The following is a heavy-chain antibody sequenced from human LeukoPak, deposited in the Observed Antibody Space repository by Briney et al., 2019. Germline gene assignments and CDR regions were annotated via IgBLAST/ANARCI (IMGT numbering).Heavy chain of an antibody. D-gene: IGHD2-2*02. CDR2: ITSGGTTM. J-gene: IGHJ6*02. CDR1: RFTLSSYS. V-gene: IGHV3-48*04. Sequence: GGSLRLSCAASRFTLSSYSMNWVRQAPRRGLEWVSYITSGGTTMYYADSVKGRFTISRDNAKNSLYLQMNSLRAEDTAVYYCAREIYCSSTSCYIVWGQGTTVTVSS. CDR3: AREIYCSSTSCYIV.